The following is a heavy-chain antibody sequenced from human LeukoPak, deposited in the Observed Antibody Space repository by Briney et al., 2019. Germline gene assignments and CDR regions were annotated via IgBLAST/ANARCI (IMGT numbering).Heavy chain of an antibody. J-gene: IGHJ4*02. CDR2: INHSGST. CDR3: ARGWNDYVWGSYRYTGRYFDY. V-gene: IGHV4-34*01. Sequence: SETLSLTCAVYGGSFSGYYWSWIRRPPGKGLEWIGEINHSGSTNYNPSLKSRVTISVDTSKNQFSLKLSSVTAADTAVHYCARGWNDYVWGSYRYTGRYFDYWGQGTLVTVSS. D-gene: IGHD3-16*02. CDR1: GGSFSGYY.